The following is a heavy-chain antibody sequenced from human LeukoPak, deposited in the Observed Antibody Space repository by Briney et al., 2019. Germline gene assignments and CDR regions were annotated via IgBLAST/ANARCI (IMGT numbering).Heavy chain of an antibody. CDR1: GASISFYY. CDR2: IYYSGGT. D-gene: IGHD6-13*01. V-gene: IGHV4-59*01. Sequence: TSETLSLTCTVSGASISFYYWSWIRQPPGKGLEWIGYIYYSGGTKYNPSLKSRVTMSIDTSKNQFSLNLKSVTAADTAVYYCALDSSGWSDDSFDIWGHGTMVTVSS. CDR3: ALDSSGWSDDSFDI. J-gene: IGHJ3*02.